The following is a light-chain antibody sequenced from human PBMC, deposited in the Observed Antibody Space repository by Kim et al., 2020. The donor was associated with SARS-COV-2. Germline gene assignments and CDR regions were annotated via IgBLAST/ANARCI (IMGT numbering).Light chain of an antibody. CDR1: QGISSY. J-gene: IGKJ2*01. V-gene: IGKV1-9*01. Sequence: IQLTQSPSSLSASVGDRVTITCRASQGISSYLAWYQQKPGKDPKLLIYAASTLQSGVPSRFSGSGSGTDFTLTISSLQPEDFATYYCQQLDSYPRTFGHGTKLEI. CDR3: QQLDSYPRT. CDR2: AAS.